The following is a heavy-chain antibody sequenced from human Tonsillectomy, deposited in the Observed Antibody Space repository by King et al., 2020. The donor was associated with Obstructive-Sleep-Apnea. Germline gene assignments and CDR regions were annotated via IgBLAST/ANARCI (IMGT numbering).Heavy chain of an antibody. V-gene: IGHV3-23*04. CDR1: GFTFSSYA. Sequence: VQLVESGGGLVQPGGSLRLSCAASGFTFSSYAMSWVRQAPGKGLEWVSAISGSGGSTYYADSVKGRFTISRDNSKNTLYLQMNSLRAEDTAVYYCATSIAAAWGGYYYGMDVWGQGTTVTVSS. D-gene: IGHD6-13*01. J-gene: IGHJ6*02. CDR3: ATSIAAAWGGYYYGMDV. CDR2: ISGSGGST.